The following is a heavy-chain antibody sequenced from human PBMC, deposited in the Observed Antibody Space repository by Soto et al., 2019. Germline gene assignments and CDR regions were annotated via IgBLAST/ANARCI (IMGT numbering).Heavy chain of an antibody. D-gene: IGHD2-21*01. J-gene: IGHJ4*02. V-gene: IGHV1-69*01. CDR2: IIPNLGSA. CDR1: GGGNLRDYR. Sequence: QVQLVQSGAEVKEPGSSVKVSCKASGGGNLRDYRTTWVRRAPGQGLVWMGGIIPNLGSANYAHNFEGRVTVTPDESTDNVYMELRSLRSDDTAVYYGARGGDGSNFGAVYWGQGAPVTFSS. CDR3: ARGGDGSNFGAVY.